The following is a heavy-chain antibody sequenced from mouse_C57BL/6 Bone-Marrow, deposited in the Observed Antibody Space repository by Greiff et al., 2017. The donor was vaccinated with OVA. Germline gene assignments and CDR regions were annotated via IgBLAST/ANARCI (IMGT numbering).Heavy chain of an antibody. CDR1: GYTFTSYW. V-gene: IGHV1-72*01. CDR3: ARDSNYRFAY. Sequence: QVHVKQPGAELVKPGASVKLSCKASGYTFTSYWMHWVKQRPGRGLEWIGRIDPNSGGTKYNEKFKSKATLTVDKPSSTAYMQLSSLTSEDSAVYYCARDSNYRFAYWGQGTLVTVSA. J-gene: IGHJ3*01. D-gene: IGHD2-5*01. CDR2: IDPNSGGT.